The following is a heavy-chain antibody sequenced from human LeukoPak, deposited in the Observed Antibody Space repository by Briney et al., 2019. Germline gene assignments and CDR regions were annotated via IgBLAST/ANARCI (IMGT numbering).Heavy chain of an antibody. CDR2: INSDGSGT. J-gene: IGHJ3*02. D-gene: IGHD2-8*01. CDR3: ARDRLTNDAFDI. V-gene: IGHV3-74*01. CDR1: GFTFNSYW. Sequence: GRSLRLSCAASGFTFNSYWMHWVRQAPGKGLVWVSRINSDGSGTSDADFVKGRFTISRDNSKNTLYLQMNSLRAEDTAMYYCARDRLTNDAFDIWGQGTMVTVSS.